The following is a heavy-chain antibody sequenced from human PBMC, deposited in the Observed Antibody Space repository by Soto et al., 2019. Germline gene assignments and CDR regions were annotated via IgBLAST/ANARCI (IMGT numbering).Heavy chain of an antibody. CDR1: GYTFTSYD. CDR2: MNPNSGNT. CDR3: ARGPYYYDSSGSPTPYGMDV. J-gene: IGHJ6*02. Sequence: ASVKVSCKASGYTFTSYDINWVRQATGQGLEWMGWMNPNSGNTGYAQKFQGRVTMTRNTSISTAYMELSRLRSDDTAVYYCARGPYYYDSSGSPTPYGMDVWGQGTTVTVSS. D-gene: IGHD3-22*01. V-gene: IGHV1-8*01.